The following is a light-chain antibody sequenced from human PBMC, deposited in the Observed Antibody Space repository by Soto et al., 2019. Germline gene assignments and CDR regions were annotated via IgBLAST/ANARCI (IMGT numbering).Light chain of an antibody. CDR3: QQLSSYPLT. CDR1: QTVRNKY. J-gene: IGKJ4*01. Sequence: VLTRSAGTMCLSPGQTATLSCRGSQTVRNKYLAWYQPKPGQAPRLLIYDASSRATGIPDRFSGGGSGTDFTLTISRLEPEDCAVYYCQQLSSYPLTFGGGTKVDIK. V-gene: IGKV3-20*01. CDR2: DAS.